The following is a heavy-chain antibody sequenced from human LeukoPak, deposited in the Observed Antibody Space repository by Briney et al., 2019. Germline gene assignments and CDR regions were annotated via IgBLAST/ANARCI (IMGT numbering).Heavy chain of an antibody. J-gene: IGHJ4*02. CDR3: AKVDGTGNSVFDY. CDR2: INPDGRST. V-gene: IGHV3-74*01. CDR1: GFRFNTYW. Sequence: PGGSLRLSCAASGFRFNTYWMHWVRQAPGKGLVWVSRINPDGRSTDYANSVKGRFTISRDNAKNTLYLQMNSLRVEDTATYYCAKVDGTGNSVFDYWGQGTLVPASS. D-gene: IGHD6-19*01.